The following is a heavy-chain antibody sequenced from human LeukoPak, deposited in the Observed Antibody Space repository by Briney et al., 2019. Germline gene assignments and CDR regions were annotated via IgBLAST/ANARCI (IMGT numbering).Heavy chain of an antibody. CDR1: GGSISSYY. CDR2: IYYSGST. Sequence: PSETLSLTCTVSGGSISSYYWSWIRQPPGKGLEWIGYIYYSGSTNYNPSLKSRVTISVDTSKNQFSLKLSSVTAADTAVYYCARDNTYYDILTGYIGLAFDIWGQGTMVTVSS. J-gene: IGHJ3*02. CDR3: ARDNTYYDILTGYIGLAFDI. V-gene: IGHV4-59*01. D-gene: IGHD3-9*01.